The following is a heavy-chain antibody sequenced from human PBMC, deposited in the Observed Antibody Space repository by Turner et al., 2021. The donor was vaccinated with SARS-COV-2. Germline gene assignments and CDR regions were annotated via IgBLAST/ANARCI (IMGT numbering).Heavy chain of an antibody. D-gene: IGHD3-22*01. Sequence: QLQLQESGPGLVKPSETLSLTCTVSGCSISSSSYYWGWIRQPPGKGLEWIGSIYYSGSTYYNPSLKSRGTISVDTSKNQFSLKLSSVTAADTAVYYCARHKGDYDSSELLGWGQGTLVTVSS. J-gene: IGHJ4*02. CDR2: IYYSGST. V-gene: IGHV4-39*01. CDR3: ARHKGDYDSSELLG. CDR1: GCSISSSSYY.